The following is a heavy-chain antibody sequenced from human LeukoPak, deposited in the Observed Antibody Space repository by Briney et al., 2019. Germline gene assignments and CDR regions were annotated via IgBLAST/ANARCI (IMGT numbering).Heavy chain of an antibody. CDR3: ARGTVVEDYYYYMDV. J-gene: IGHJ6*03. D-gene: IGHD2-15*01. CDR1: GGSISSYY. CDR2: IYYSGST. V-gene: IGHV4-59*01. Sequence: KPSETLSLTCTVSGGSISSYYWSWIRQPPGKGLEWIGYIYYSGSTNYNPSLKSRVTISVDTSKNQFSLKLSSVTAADTAVYYCARGTVVEDYYYYMDVWGKGTTVTISS.